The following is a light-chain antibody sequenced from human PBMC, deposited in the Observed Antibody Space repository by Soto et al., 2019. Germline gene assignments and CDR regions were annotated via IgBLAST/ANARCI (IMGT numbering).Light chain of an antibody. CDR1: QSISSW. Sequence: DIQMTQSPSTLSASVGDRVTITCRASQSISSWLAWYQQKPGKAPNLLIYKASSLESGVPSRFSGSGSGTEFTLTISNLQPYDFATYYCQQYNSYWTFGQGTKVEIK. V-gene: IGKV1-5*03. CDR2: KAS. J-gene: IGKJ1*01. CDR3: QQYNSYWT.